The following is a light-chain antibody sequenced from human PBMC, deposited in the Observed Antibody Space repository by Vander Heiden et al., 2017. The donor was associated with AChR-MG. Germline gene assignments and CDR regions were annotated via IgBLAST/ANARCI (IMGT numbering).Light chain of an antibody. CDR1: QSFGSW. CDR2: KAS. CDR3: QQDNSYPYI. Sequence: DIQMTQSPSTLSASVRDRVTITCRASQSFGSWVAWYQQKPGQAPKLLIYKASTLESGVPSRFSGSGSETEFTLTISSLQPDDFATYYCQQDNSYPYIFGQRTKLEIK. J-gene: IGKJ2*01. V-gene: IGKV1-5*03.